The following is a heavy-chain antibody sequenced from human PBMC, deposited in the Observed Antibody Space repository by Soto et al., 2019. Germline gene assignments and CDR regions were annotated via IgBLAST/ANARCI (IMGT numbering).Heavy chain of an antibody. CDR3: ARGGPLRYFHCLPLGPLDF. D-gene: IGHD3-9*01. Sequence: ASVKVSCKASGYTFTSYDINWVRQATGQGLEWMGWMNPNSGNTGYAQKFQGRITMTRNTSISTAYMELSSLRSEYTAVYYCARGGPLRYFHCLPLGPLDFWGQGPLVTVSS. J-gene: IGHJ4*02. CDR2: MNPNSGNT. CDR1: GYTFTSYD. V-gene: IGHV1-8*01.